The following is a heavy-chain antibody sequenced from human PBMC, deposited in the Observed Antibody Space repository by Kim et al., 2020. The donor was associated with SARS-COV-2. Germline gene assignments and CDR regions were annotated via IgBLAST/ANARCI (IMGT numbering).Heavy chain of an antibody. CDR3: ARWAKGFDP. Sequence: GSTNYNPALRSRVTISVDTSKNQFSLKLTSVTAADSAVYFCARWAKGFDPWGQGSLVTVSS. J-gene: IGHJ5*02. CDR2: GST. V-gene: IGHV4-59*01.